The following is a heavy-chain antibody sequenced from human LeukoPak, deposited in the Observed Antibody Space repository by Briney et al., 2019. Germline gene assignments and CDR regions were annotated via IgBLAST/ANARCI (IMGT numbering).Heavy chain of an antibody. CDR3: ARDYGSGSYSY. Sequence: GGSLRLSCAASGFTFSSYSMNWVRQAPGKGLEWVSSISSSSYIYYADSVKGRFTISRDNAKNSLYLQMNSRRAEDTAVYYCARDYGSGSYSYWGQGTLVTVSS. CDR2: ISSSSYI. D-gene: IGHD3-10*01. V-gene: IGHV3-21*01. J-gene: IGHJ4*02. CDR1: GFTFSSYS.